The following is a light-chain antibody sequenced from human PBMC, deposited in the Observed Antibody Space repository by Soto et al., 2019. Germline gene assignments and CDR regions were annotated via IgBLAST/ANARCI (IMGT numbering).Light chain of an antibody. CDR1: QSVSSNF. Sequence: EILLTQSPGTLSFSPWEIATLSCSASQSVSSNFLAWFQQKPVQSPSLLIYAASIRATGIPDRFSGSGSGTDFTLTISRLDPEDFAVYYCQHYDRAPMWTFGQGTKVDTK. V-gene: IGKV3-20*01. CDR3: QHYDRAPMWT. CDR2: AAS. J-gene: IGKJ1*01.